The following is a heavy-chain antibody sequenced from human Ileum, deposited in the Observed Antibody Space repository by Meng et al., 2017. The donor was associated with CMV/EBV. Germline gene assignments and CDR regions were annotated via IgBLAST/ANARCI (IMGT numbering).Heavy chain of an antibody. CDR1: GFTFSNYG. CDR2: IRYDGSAK. D-gene: IGHD3-3*01. Sequence: QVQLVESGGGVVQPGGALRLSCAASGFTFSNYGMHWVRQAPGKGLEWMTYIRYDGSAKLYADSVKGRFTISRDNSKNTLSLQMNSLRVEDTAVYYCTKDNDDFWSWGQGTLVTVS. V-gene: IGHV3-30*02. CDR3: TKDNDDFWS. J-gene: IGHJ5*02.